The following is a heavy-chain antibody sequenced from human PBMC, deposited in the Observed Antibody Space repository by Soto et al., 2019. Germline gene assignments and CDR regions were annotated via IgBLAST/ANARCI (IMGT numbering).Heavy chain of an antibody. CDR2: ISGGGDTT. Sequence: EVQLLESGGGLVQPGGSLRLSCAASGFTFNNYAMTWVRQAPGKGLEWVSAISGGGDTTSYADSVKGRFTVSRDGSKNTLYLQRSSLRAEDTALYYCAKGRGGSGSLTPRVDFWGQGTRVTGSS. J-gene: IGHJ4*02. D-gene: IGHD3-10*01. CDR1: GFTFNNYA. CDR3: AKGRGGSGSLTPRVDF. V-gene: IGHV3-23*01.